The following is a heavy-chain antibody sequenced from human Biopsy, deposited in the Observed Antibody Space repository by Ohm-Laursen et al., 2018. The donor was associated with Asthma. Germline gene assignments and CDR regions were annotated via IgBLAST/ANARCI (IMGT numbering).Heavy chain of an antibody. CDR3: ARAVDYSHYYGIDV. CDR2: LSVYNGNT. CDR1: GYTFNSAG. Sequence: SSVKVSCKASGYTFNSAGITWVRQAPGQGLEWMGWLSVYNGNTKVAQKLQDRVTMITDTSTSTAYMELRSLRSDDTAVYFCARAVDYSHYYGIDVWGQGTTVTVS. V-gene: IGHV1-18*01. D-gene: IGHD3-10*01. J-gene: IGHJ6*02.